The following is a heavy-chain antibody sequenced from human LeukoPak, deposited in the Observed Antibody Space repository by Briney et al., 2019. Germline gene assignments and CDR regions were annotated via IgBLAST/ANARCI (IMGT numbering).Heavy chain of an antibody. CDR3: ARDSDYYGSGSYYNRRHYFDY. J-gene: IGHJ4*02. Sequence: GGSLRLSCAASGFIFSSYGMHWVRQAPGKGLEWVAVIWYDGSNKYYADSVKGRFTISRDNSKNTLYLQMNSLRAEDTAVYYCARDSDYYGSGSYYNRRHYFDYWGQGTLVTVSS. D-gene: IGHD3-10*01. CDR2: IWYDGSNK. CDR1: GFIFSSYG. V-gene: IGHV3-33*01.